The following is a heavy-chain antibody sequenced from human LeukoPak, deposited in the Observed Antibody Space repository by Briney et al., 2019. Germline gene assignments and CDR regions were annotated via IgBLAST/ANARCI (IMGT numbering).Heavy chain of an antibody. CDR1: GFTLSNYW. J-gene: IGHJ4*02. CDR2: IKQDGSEK. D-gene: IGHD6-19*01. V-gene: IGHV3-7*03. CDR3: ARDRGYSSGWYVY. Sequence: GGSLRLSCAASGFTLSNYWMSWVRQAPGKGLEWVANIKQDGSEKYYVDSVKGRFTISRDNAKNSLYLQMNSLRAEDTAVYYCARDRGYSSGWYVYWGQGTLVTVSS.